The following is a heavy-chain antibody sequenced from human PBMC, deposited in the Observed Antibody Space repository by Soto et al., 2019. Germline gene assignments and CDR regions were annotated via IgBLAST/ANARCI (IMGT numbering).Heavy chain of an antibody. Sequence: GESLKISCAASGFTFSSYAMSWVRQAPGKGLEWVSAISGSGGSTYYADSVKGRFTISRDNSKNTLYLQMNSLRAEDTAVYYCAKETPFVKQQLGGDYWGQGTLVTVSS. CDR1: GFTFSSYA. J-gene: IGHJ4*02. V-gene: IGHV3-23*01. D-gene: IGHD6-13*01. CDR2: ISGSGGST. CDR3: AKETPFVKQQLGGDY.